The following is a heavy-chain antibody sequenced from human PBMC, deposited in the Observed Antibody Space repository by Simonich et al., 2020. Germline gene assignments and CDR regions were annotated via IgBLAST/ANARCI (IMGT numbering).Heavy chain of an antibody. D-gene: IGHD1-1*01. V-gene: IGHV4-34*01. CDR3: ARHLQLGPFDY. CDR1: GGSFSGYY. CDR2: INHSGST. J-gene: IGHJ4*02. Sequence: QVQLQQWGAGLLKPSETLSLTCAVYGGSFSGYYWSWIRQPPGKGLEWIGEINHSGSTNYNPSLKSRVTISADTSKNQFSLKLSSVTAADTAVYYCARHLQLGPFDYWGQGTLVTVSS.